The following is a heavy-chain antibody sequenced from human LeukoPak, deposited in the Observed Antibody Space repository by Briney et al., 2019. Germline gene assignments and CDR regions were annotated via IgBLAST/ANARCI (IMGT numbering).Heavy chain of an antibody. Sequence: ALVNVSPTASGYTFTGYYMHWVRQAPGQGLEWMGWINPNSGGTNYAQNFQCRVTMTRDPSIRTAYMELSRLRSDDTAVYYFAILASPNYYDSSGYYSDKAPFDYWGQGTLVTVSS. CDR1: GYTFTGYY. V-gene: IGHV1-2*02. D-gene: IGHD3-22*01. CDR3: AILASPNYYDSSGYYSDKAPFDY. CDR2: INPNSGGT. J-gene: IGHJ4*02.